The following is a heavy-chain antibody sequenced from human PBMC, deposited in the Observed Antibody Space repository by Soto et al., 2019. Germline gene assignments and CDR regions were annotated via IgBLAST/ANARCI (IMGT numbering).Heavy chain of an antibody. CDR3: ARGSVLWFGEYDL. D-gene: IGHD3-10*01. Sequence: KTSETLSLTCAVYGGSFSGYYWSWIRQPPGKGLEWIGEINHSGSTKDNPSLKSRVTISVDTSKNQFSLKLSSVTAADTAVYYCARGSVLWFGEYDLWGRGTLVTVSS. J-gene: IGHJ2*01. V-gene: IGHV4-34*01. CDR1: GGSFSGYY. CDR2: INHSGST.